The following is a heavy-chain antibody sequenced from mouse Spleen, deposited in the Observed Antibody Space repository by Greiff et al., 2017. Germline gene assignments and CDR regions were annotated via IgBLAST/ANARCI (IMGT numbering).Heavy chain of an antibody. CDR1: GYAFSSSW. D-gene: IGHD2-5*01. CDR3: ARSDYSNWGY. CDR2: IYPGDGDT. J-gene: IGHJ2*01. V-gene: IGHV1-82*01. Sequence: VQLQQSGPELVKPGASVKISCKASGYAFSSSWMNWVKQRPGKGLEWIGRIYPGDGDTNYNGKFKGKATLTADKSSSTAYMQLSSLTSEDSAVYFCARSDYSNWGYWGQGTTLTVSS.